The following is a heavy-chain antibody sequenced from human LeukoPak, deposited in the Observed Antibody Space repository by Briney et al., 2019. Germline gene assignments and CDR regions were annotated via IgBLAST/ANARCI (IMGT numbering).Heavy chain of an antibody. CDR3: ARTSSSWSNDAFDI. J-gene: IGHJ3*02. V-gene: IGHV1-8*01. CDR1: GYTFTSSD. D-gene: IGHD6-13*01. CDR2: MNPNSGNR. Sequence: ASVKVSCKASGYTFTSSDIHWVRQATGQGLEWMGWMNPNSGNRGYAQKFQGRVTMTRDMSTSTVYMELSSLRSEDTAVYYCARTSSSWSNDAFDIWGQGTMVTVSS.